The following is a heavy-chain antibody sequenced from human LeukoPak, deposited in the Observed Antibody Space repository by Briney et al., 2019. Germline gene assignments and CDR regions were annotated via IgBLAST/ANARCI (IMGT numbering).Heavy chain of an antibody. CDR1: GASLSPYY. CDR3: ARVVGTKTTNWFDP. D-gene: IGHD1-7*01. J-gene: IGHJ5*02. CDR2: IHYTGIT. Sequence: SETLSLTCTVSGASLSPYYWSWIRQPPGKGLECIAYIHYTGITSYNPSLRSRLTISVDTSKNQLSLKLSSVTAADTAVYYCARVVGTKTTNWFDPWGQGTLVTVSS. V-gene: IGHV4-59*01.